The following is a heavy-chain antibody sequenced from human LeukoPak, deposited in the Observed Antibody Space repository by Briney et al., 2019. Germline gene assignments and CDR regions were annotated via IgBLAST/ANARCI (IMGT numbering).Heavy chain of an antibody. D-gene: IGHD6-19*01. Sequence: PGGSLRLSCAASGFTFSSYGMHWVRQAPGKGLEWVAVISYDGSNKYYADSVKGRFTISRDNSKNTLYLQMNSLRAEDTAVYYCAKGLDSSGWGVDYWGQGTLVTVSS. V-gene: IGHV3-30*18. J-gene: IGHJ4*02. CDR2: ISYDGSNK. CDR3: AKGLDSSGWGVDY. CDR1: GFTFSSYG.